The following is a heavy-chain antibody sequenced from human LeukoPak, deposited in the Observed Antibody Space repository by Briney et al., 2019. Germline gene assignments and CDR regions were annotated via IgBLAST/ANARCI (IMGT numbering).Heavy chain of an antibody. CDR1: GFSFSNAW. CDR2: IKSKTDGGTT. Sequence: PGGSLRLSCAASGFSFSNAWMSWVRQAPGKGLEWIGRIKSKTDGGTTDYAAPVKGRFTISRDDSKNTLYLQMNSLKTEDTAVYYCTTGLYYYGSGSYYFDYWGQGTLVTVSS. J-gene: IGHJ4*02. D-gene: IGHD3-10*01. V-gene: IGHV3-15*01. CDR3: TTGLYYYGSGSYYFDY.